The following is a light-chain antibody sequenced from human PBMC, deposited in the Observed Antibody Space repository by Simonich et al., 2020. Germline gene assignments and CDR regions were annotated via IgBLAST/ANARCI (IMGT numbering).Light chain of an antibody. CDR3: QQYYSTPLT. Sequence: DIVMTQSPDSLAVSLGERATINCKSSQSVLYSSNNKNYLAWYQQKQGQPPKLLIYLASTRESGVPDRFSGSGSGTDFTLTIISLQAEDVAVYYCQQYYSTPLTFGGGTKVEIK. CDR2: LAS. CDR1: QSVLYSSNNKNY. V-gene: IGKV4-1*01. J-gene: IGKJ4*01.